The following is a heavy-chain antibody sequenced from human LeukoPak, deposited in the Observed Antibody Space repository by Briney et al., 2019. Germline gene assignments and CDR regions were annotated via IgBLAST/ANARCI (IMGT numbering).Heavy chain of an antibody. CDR1: GGSISTYY. Sequence: SETLSLTCTVSGGSISTYYWSWIRLPPGKGLKWIGYIYYSGSTYYSPSLKSRVTISVDTSKNQFSLKLSSVTAADTAVYYCARDIVKSSGWNYYHGMDVWGQGTTVTVSS. D-gene: IGHD6-19*01. CDR2: IYYSGST. J-gene: IGHJ6*02. V-gene: IGHV4-59*01. CDR3: ARDIVKSSGWNYYHGMDV.